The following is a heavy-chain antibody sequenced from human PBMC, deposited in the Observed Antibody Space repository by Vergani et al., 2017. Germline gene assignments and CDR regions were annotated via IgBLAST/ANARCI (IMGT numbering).Heavy chain of an antibody. V-gene: IGHV4-34*01. CDR2: INHSGTI. D-gene: IGHD1-26*01. CDR1: GGSLSGYY. J-gene: IGHJ3*01. Sequence: QVQLQQWGPGLLKPSETLSLTCAVYGGSLSGYYWSWIRLAPGKGLEWIGEINHSGTINYNPTLKSPFNVSIDTSRNHFSLKLRSVSAADTAVYFCARRAERWETLLRDDFDVWGQGTFVTVSP. CDR3: ARRAERWETLLRDDFDV.